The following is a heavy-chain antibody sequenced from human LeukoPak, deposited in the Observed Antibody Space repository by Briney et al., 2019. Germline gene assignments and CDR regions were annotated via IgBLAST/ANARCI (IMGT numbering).Heavy chain of an antibody. CDR1: GYTFTGYY. Sequence: ASVKVSCKASGYTFTGYYMHWVRQAHGQGLEWMGWINPNSGGTNYAQKFQGRVTMTRDTSISTAYMELSRLRSDDTAVYYCASKSGMYHDSSGYPFDPWGQGTLVTVSS. D-gene: IGHD3-22*01. CDR2: INPNSGGT. J-gene: IGHJ5*02. CDR3: ASKSGMYHDSSGYPFDP. V-gene: IGHV1-2*02.